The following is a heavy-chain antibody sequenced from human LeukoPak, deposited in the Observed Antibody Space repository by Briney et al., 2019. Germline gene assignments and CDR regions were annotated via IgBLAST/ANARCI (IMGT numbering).Heavy chain of an antibody. CDR1: GYTFTSYG. J-gene: IGHJ4*02. D-gene: IGHD3-16*01. Sequence: EASVKVSCKASGYTFTSYGISWVRQAPGQGLEWMGWISAYNGNTNYAQKLQGRVTMTTDTSTSTAYMELRSLRSDDTAVYYCAKHYETTFDYWGQGTLVIVSS. CDR2: ISAYNGNT. CDR3: AKHYETTFDY. V-gene: IGHV1-18*01.